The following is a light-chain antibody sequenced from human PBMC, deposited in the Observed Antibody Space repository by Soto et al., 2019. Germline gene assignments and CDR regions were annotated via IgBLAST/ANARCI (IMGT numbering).Light chain of an antibody. CDR1: QSVSSN. CDR2: ATS. CDR3: QQYNSWPPIT. J-gene: IGKJ5*01. Sequence: EIVMTQSPATLSVSPWERATLSCRASQSVSSNLAWYQQKPGQAPRLLIYATSTRATGIPARFSGSGSGTEFTLTISSLQSEDFALYYCQQYNSWPPITFGQGTRLEIK. V-gene: IGKV3-15*01.